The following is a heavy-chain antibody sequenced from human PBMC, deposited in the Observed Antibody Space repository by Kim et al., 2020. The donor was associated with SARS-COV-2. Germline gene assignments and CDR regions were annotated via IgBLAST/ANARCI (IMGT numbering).Heavy chain of an antibody. V-gene: IGHV3-43*02. CDR2: ISGDGGST. D-gene: IGHD6-13*01. CDR1: GFTFDDYA. J-gene: IGHJ4*02. Sequence: GGSLRLSCAASGFTFDDYAMHWVRQAPGKGLEWVSLISGDGGSTYYADSVKGRFTISRDNSKNSLYLQMNSLRTEDTALYYCAKDKEAGQQLVSYYFDYWGQGTLVTVSS. CDR3: AKDKEAGQQLVSYYFDY.